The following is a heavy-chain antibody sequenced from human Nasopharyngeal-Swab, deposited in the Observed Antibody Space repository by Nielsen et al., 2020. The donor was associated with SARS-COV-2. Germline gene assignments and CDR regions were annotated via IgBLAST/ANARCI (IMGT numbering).Heavy chain of an antibody. CDR1: GGSFSGYY. CDR2: INHSGST. CDR3: ATWWELPVN. J-gene: IGHJ4*02. Sequence: GSLRLSCAVYGGSFSGYYWSWIRQPPGKGLEWIGEINHSGSTNYNPSLKSRVTISIDTSKNQFSLKLSSVTAADTAVYYCATWWELPVNWGQGTLVTVSS. V-gene: IGHV4-34*01. D-gene: IGHD1-26*01.